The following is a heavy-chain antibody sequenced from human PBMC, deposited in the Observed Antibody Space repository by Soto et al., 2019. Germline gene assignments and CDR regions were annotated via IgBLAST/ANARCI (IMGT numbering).Heavy chain of an antibody. V-gene: IGHV1-69*01. Sequence: QVQLEQSGAEVKMPGSSVRLSCKASGGSFYSYVFFWVRQAPGQGLEYMGGIIPLFNTPSYSRKFHGRATIAADVPIHTPFLILNTVTSEDTGVYFCASMGRDGDEFDSFVQYWGQGSLVTVSS. D-gene: IGHD4-17*01. J-gene: IGHJ4*02. CDR2: IIPLFNTP. CDR1: GGSFYSYV. CDR3: ASMGRDGDEFDSFVQY.